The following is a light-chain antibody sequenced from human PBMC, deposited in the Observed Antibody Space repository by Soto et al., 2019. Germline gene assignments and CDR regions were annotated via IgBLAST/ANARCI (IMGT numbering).Light chain of an antibody. CDR2: DAS. J-gene: IGKJ5*01. Sequence: IQMTQSPSSLSASVGDRVTITCQASQDISKNLNWYQQKPGKAPKLLIYDASSLQTGVPSRFSGSGSATHFTLTISSLQPEDVETYYCQQYDNILPITFGHGTRLEMK. V-gene: IGKV1-33*01. CDR3: QQYDNILPIT. CDR1: QDISKN.